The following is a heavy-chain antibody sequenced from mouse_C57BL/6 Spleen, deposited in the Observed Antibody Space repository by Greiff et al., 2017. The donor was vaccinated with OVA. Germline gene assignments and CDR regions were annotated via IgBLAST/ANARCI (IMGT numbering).Heavy chain of an antibody. CDR3: ARCYSNYGYFDY. CDR2: IDPSDSYT. Sequence: QVQLQQPGAELVKPGASVKLSCKASGYTFTSYWMQWVKQRPGQGLEWIGEIDPSDSYTNYNQKFKGKATLTVDTSSSTAYMQLSSLTSEDSAVYYCARCYSNYGYFDYWGQGTTLTVSS. V-gene: IGHV1-50*01. D-gene: IGHD2-5*01. J-gene: IGHJ2*01. CDR1: GYTFTSYW.